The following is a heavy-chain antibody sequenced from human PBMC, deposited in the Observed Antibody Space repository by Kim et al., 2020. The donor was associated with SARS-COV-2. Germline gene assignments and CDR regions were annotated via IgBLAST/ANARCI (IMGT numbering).Heavy chain of an antibody. D-gene: IGHD1-26*01. Sequence: DSVKGRFTISRDNGKNSLYLQMNSLRTEDTAVYYCARLAVGNSKEGAGDYWGQGTLVTVSS. J-gene: IGHJ4*02. V-gene: IGHV3-43*01. CDR3: ARLAVGNSKEGAGDY.